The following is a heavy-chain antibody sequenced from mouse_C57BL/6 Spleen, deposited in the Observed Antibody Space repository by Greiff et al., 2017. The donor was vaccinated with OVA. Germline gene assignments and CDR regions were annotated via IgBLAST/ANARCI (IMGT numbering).Heavy chain of an antibody. Sequence: DVMLVESGGGLVKPGGSLKLSCAASGFTFSSYAMSWVRQTPEKRLEWVATISDGGSYTYYPDNVKGRFTISRDNAKNNLYLQMSHLKSEDTAMYYCARQGRYWYFDVWGTGTTVTVSS. D-gene: IGHD3-3*01. CDR2: ISDGGSYT. J-gene: IGHJ1*03. V-gene: IGHV5-4*03. CDR3: ARQGRYWYFDV. CDR1: GFTFSSYA.